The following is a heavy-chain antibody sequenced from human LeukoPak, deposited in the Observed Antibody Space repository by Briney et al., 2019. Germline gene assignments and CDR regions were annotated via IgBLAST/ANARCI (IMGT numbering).Heavy chain of an antibody. CDR1: GFTFGDYA. J-gene: IGHJ4*02. D-gene: IGHD2-15*01. V-gene: IGHV3-49*04. Sequence: GGSLRLSCTASGFTFGDYAMSCVRQAPGKGLEWVGFIRSKAYGGTTEYAASVKGRFTISRDDSKSIAYLQMNSLKTEDTAVYYCTRGVASYDYWGQGTLVTVSS. CDR3: TRGVASYDY. CDR2: IRSKAYGGTT.